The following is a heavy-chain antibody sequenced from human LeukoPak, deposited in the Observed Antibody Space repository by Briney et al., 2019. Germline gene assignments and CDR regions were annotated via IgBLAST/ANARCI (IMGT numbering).Heavy chain of an antibody. Sequence: SETLSLTCGVYGGSLSGFYWNWIRQPPGKGLEWIGEMNPSGRTTYNPSLKSRVPMSLDTSKNQFSLKLSSVTAADTAVYYCARRLSTRSYYLDDWGQGTLVTVSS. CDR2: MNPSGRT. CDR3: ARRLSTRSYYLDD. D-gene: IGHD2/OR15-2a*01. V-gene: IGHV4-34*01. J-gene: IGHJ4*02. CDR1: GGSLSGFY.